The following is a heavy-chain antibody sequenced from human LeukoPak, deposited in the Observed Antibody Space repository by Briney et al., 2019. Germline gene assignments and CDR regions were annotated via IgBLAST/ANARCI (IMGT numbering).Heavy chain of an antibody. Sequence: GGSLRLSCAASGFTFSSYAMSWVRQAPGKGLEWVSAISGSGDSTYYGDSVKGRFTISRDNSKNTLYLQMNSLRAEDTAVYYCAKLVGSSSDWFDPWGQGTLVTVSS. V-gene: IGHV3-23*01. D-gene: IGHD6-6*01. CDR1: GFTFSSYA. CDR2: ISGSGDST. J-gene: IGHJ5*02. CDR3: AKLVGSSSDWFDP.